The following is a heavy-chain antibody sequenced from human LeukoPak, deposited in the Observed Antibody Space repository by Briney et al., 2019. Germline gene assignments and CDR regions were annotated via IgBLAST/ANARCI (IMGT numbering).Heavy chain of an antibody. V-gene: IGHV3-23*01. J-gene: IGHJ4*02. CDR2: ITDSVDST. Sequence: GGSLRLSCAASGXTFSNYAMSWVRQAPGKGLEWVSFITDSVDSTYYADSVKGRFTISRDNSKSTLYLQMNSLRADDTAIYYCAKHWVSSGWYYFDYWGQGTLVTVSS. D-gene: IGHD6-19*01. CDR3: AKHWVSSGWYYFDY. CDR1: GXTFSNYA.